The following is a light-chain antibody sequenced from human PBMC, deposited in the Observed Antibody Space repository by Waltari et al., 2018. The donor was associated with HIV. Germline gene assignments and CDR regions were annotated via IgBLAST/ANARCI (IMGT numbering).Light chain of an antibody. CDR1: QSLSSY. V-gene: IGKV1-39*01. J-gene: IGKJ4*01. CDR3: QQSYSTPLT. CDR2: AAS. Sequence: DIQMTQSPSSLSASVGDRVTITCRASQSLSSYLNWYQQKPGKAPKLLIYAASSLQSGVPSRFSGSGSGTDFTLTISSLQPEDFATYYCQQSYSTPLTFDGGTKVEIK.